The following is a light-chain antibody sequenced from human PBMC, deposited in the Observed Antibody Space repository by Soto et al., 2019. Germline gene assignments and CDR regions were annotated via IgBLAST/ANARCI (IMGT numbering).Light chain of an antibody. CDR2: AAS. CDR1: QSVSTY. J-gene: IGKJ5*01. CDR3: QQRSNWPIT. Sequence: EIVLTQSPATLSLSPGERATLSCRASQSVSTYLAWHQQKPGQAPRLLIYAASNRATGIPARFSGSGYGTDFTLTISSLEHEAFAVYYCQQRSNWPITFGQGTRLEIK. V-gene: IGKV3-11*01.